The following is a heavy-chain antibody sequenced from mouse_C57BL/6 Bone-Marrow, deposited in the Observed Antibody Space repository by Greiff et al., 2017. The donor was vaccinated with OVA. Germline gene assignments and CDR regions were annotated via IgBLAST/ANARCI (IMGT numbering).Heavy chain of an antibody. Sequence: QVQLQQSGPELVKPGASVKISCKASGYAFSSSWMNWVKQRPGKGLEWIGRIYPGDGDTNYNGKFKGKATLTADKSSSTAYMQLSSLTSEDSAVYFCARSPSITTVVAYYFDYWGQGTTLTVSS. V-gene: IGHV1-82*01. CDR3: ARSPSITTVVAYYFDY. CDR2: IYPGDGDT. J-gene: IGHJ2*01. CDR1: GYAFSSSW. D-gene: IGHD1-1*01.